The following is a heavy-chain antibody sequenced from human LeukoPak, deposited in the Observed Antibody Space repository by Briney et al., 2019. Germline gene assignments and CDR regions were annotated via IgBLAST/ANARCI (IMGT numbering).Heavy chain of an antibody. Sequence: PGGSLRLSCAASGFTFSSYSMNWVRQAPGKGLVWVSRINSDGSSTSYADSVKGRFTISRDNAKNTLYLQMNSLRAEDTAVYYCARDEGAVGATPDYWGQGTLVTVSS. V-gene: IGHV3-74*01. CDR3: ARDEGAVGATPDY. CDR1: GFTFSSYS. D-gene: IGHD1-26*01. CDR2: INSDGSST. J-gene: IGHJ4*02.